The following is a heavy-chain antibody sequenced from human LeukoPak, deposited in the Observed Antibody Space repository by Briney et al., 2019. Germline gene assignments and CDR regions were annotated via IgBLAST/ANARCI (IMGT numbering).Heavy chain of an antibody. CDR2: IIPIFGTA. V-gene: IGHV1-69*05. CDR1: GGTFSSYA. J-gene: IGHJ4*02. Sequence: GSSVKVSCKASGGTFSSYAISWVRQAPGQGLEWMGGIIPIFGTANYAQKFQGRVTITTDESTSTAYMELSSLRSEDTAVYYCAIVVVVAAKGYFDYWGQGTLVTVSS. D-gene: IGHD2-15*01. CDR3: AIVVVVAAKGYFDY.